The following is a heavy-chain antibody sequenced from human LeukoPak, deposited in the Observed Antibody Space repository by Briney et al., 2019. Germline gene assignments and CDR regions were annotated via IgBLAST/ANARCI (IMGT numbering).Heavy chain of an antibody. CDR1: GFTVSSTY. CDR2: IYSGGST. CDR3: ARDYGGNIRGYFDY. D-gene: IGHD4-23*01. J-gene: IGHJ4*02. V-gene: IGHV3-66*01. Sequence: GGSLRLSCAASGFTVSSTYMSWVRQAPGKGLEWVSAIYSGGSTDYADSVKGRFTISRDNSKNTLFLQMSSLRVEDTAVYYCARDYGGNIRGYFDYWGQGTLVTVSS.